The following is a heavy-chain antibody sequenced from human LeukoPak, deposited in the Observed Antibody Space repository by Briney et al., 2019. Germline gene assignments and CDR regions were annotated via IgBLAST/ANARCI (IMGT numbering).Heavy chain of an antibody. V-gene: IGHV4-59*01. CDR3: ATMTPYYYDSSGYPYGMDV. CDR2: IYYSGST. CDR1: GGSISSYY. Sequence: SETLSLTCTVSGGSISSYYWSWIRQPPGKGLEWIGYIYYSGSTNYNPSLKSRVAISVDKSKNQFSLKLSSVTAADTAVYYCATMTPYYYDSSGYPYGMDVWGQGTTVTVSS. J-gene: IGHJ6*02. D-gene: IGHD3-22*01.